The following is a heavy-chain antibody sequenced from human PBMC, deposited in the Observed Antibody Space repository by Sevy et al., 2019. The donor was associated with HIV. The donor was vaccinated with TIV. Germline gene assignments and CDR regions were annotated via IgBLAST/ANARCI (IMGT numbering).Heavy chain of an antibody. CDR3: ARSGGCYDYGMDV. Sequence: GGSLRLSCAASEFTFSSYWMSWVRQAPGKGLEWVANIKQDGSEKYYVDSVKGRFTISRDNAKNSLYLQMNSLRAEDTAVYYSARSGGCYDYGMDVWGQGTTVTVSS. D-gene: IGHD2-8*02. J-gene: IGHJ6*02. V-gene: IGHV3-7*01. CDR2: IKQDGSEK. CDR1: EFTFSSYW.